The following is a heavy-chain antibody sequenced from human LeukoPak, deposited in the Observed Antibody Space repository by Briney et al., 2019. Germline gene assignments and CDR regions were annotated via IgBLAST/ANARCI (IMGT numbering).Heavy chain of an antibody. CDR1: GFTFSSYW. CDR2: ISSSSSYI. V-gene: IGHV3-21*01. D-gene: IGHD3-3*01. Sequence: PGGSLRLSCAASGFTFSSYWMHWVRQAPGKGLEWVSSISSSSSYIYYADSVKGRFTISRDNAKNSLYLQMNSLRAEDTAVYYCARTPRQFYSGVGPFDYWGQGTLVTVSS. CDR3: ARTPRQFYSGVGPFDY. J-gene: IGHJ4*02.